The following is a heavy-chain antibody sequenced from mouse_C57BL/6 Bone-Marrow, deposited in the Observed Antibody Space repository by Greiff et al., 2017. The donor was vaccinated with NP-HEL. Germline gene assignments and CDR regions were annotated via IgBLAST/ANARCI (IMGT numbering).Heavy chain of an antibody. V-gene: IGHV1-81*01. Sequence: QVQLQQSGAELARPGASVKLSCKASGYTFTSYGISWVKQRTGQGLEWIGEIYPRSGNTYYNEKFKGKATLTADKSSSTAYIELRSLTSEDSAVYFCAREGGLRQAMDYWGQGTSVTVSS. J-gene: IGHJ4*01. CDR1: GYTFTSYG. D-gene: IGHD2-12*01. CDR2: IYPRSGNT. CDR3: AREGGLRQAMDY.